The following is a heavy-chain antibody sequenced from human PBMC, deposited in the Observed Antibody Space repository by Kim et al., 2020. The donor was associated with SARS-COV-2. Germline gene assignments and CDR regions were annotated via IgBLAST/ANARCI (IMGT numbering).Heavy chain of an antibody. D-gene: IGHD3-16*01. CDR3: AKIMGASVRQYFFYGMDV. CDR2: MSGNTGET. V-gene: IGHV3-23*02. J-gene: IGHJ6*02. CDR1: GFTFSNYP. Sequence: GGSLRLSCAASGFTFSNYPMTWIRLTPGKGLEQVSSMSGNTGETYYKDSVKGRFIISRDNVKKTLDLHMNNLRAEDTAIYYCAKIMGASVRQYFFYGMDVWGRGTTVTVSS.